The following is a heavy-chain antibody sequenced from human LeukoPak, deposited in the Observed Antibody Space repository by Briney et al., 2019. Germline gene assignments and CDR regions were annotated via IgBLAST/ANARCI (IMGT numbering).Heavy chain of an antibody. CDR2: ISAYNGNT. CDR1: GYTFTSYG. Sequence: ASVKVSCKASGYTFTSYGISWVRQAPGQGLEWMGWISAYNGNTNYAQKLQGRVTMTTDTSTSTAYMELRSLRSDDTAVYYCARVFAGITIFGVDAFDIWGQGTMVTVSS. D-gene: IGHD3-3*01. V-gene: IGHV1-18*01. CDR3: ARVFAGITIFGVDAFDI. J-gene: IGHJ3*02.